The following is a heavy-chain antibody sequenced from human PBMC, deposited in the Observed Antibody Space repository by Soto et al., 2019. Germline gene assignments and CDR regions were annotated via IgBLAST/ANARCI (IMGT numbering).Heavy chain of an antibody. CDR2: IKSKSDDGTT. Sequence: GGSLRLSCAASGFTFSDAWMSWVRQAPGKGLDWVGRIKSKSDDGTTEYAAPVRGRFTISRDDSKNTLYLQMNSLKTEDTAVYYCTTDLWRIAVVVGSTGYFNPWGQGTPVTVSS. CDR3: TTDLWRIAVVVGSTGYFNP. J-gene: IGHJ5*02. V-gene: IGHV3-15*01. D-gene: IGHD2-15*01. CDR1: GFTFSDAW.